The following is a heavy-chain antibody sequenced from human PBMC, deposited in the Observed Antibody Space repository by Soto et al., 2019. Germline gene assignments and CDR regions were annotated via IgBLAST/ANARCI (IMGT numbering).Heavy chain of an antibody. Sequence: FLRLSCVGPGFIFSSYYMNWVRQAPGKGLEWVSSISGGSAYIYYADSVKGRFTISRDNAKNSLYLEMNSLRVEDTAVYYCVRVWRLVGRYGMDVWGQGTTVTVSS. D-gene: IGHD6-25*01. CDR2: ISGGSAYI. CDR3: VRVWRLVGRYGMDV. J-gene: IGHJ6*02. V-gene: IGHV3-21*01. CDR1: GFIFSSYY.